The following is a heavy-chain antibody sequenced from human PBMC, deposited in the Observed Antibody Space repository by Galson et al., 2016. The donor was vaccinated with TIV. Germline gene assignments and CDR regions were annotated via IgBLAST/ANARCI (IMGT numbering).Heavy chain of an antibody. D-gene: IGHD4-17*01. Sequence: ETLSLTCTVSTGSTSSYHWTWIRQPPGKGLEWIGYVYYSGSTNYDPYLKSRVTISVDRSKNQFSLKLNSVTAADTAVYFCTRDVTVLPETTDYYYYYVDVWGKGTMVTVSS. CDR3: TRDVTVLPETTDYYYYYVDV. V-gene: IGHV4-59*01. J-gene: IGHJ6*03. CDR1: TGSTSSYH. CDR2: VYYSGST.